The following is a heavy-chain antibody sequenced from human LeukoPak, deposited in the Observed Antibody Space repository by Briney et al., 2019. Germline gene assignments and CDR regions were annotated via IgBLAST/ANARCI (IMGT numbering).Heavy chain of an antibody. CDR1: EFTFTIYV. J-gene: IGHJ4*02. CDR3: ARNPAGIVDY. V-gene: IGHV3-48*02. Sequence: GGSPRLSCTPSEFTFTIYVMSWGRQAPGKGLEWVSFISSGSRIIYYAESVKGRFTLSRDNAKNSLYLQMNSLRDEDTAVYYCARNPAGIVDYWGQGTLVTVSS. D-gene: IGHD1-26*01. CDR2: ISSGSRII.